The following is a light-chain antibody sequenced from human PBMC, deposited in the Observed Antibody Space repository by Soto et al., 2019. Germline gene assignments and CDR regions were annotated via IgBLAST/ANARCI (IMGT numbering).Light chain of an antibody. J-gene: IGLJ1*01. V-gene: IGLV2-14*01. CDR2: EVT. CDR3: SSYRSTTVV. CDR1: SSDIVGSNY. Sequence: QSALTQPASVSGSPGQSFTISCPGTSSDIVGSNYVSWYQQHPGKAPKLIIYEVTNRPSGISDRFSGSKSDNTASLIISGLQAEDEAHYYCSSYRSTTVVFGSGTKVTVL.